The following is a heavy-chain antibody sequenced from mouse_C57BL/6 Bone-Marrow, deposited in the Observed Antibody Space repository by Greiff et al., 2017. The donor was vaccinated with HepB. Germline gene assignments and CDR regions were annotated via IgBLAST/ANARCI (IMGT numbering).Heavy chain of an antibody. CDR2: IYPGDGDT. V-gene: IGHV1-80*01. Sequence: QVQLQQSGAELVKPGASVKISCKASGYVFSSYWMNWVKQRPGKGLEWIGQIYPGDGDTNYNEKFKGKATLTADKSSSTAYMQLSSLTSEDSAVYFCARTRYYDGSSYWYFDVWGTGTTVTVSS. J-gene: IGHJ1*03. CDR3: ARTRYYDGSSYWYFDV. D-gene: IGHD1-1*01. CDR1: GYVFSSYW.